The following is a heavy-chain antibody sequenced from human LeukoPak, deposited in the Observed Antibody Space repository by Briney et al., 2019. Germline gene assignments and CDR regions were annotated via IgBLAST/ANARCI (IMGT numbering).Heavy chain of an antibody. CDR2: IKQDGSEK. CDR3: AKDPQPTYYYDSSGSLIDY. V-gene: IGHV3-7*03. D-gene: IGHD3-22*01. J-gene: IGHJ4*02. Sequence: GGSLRLSCAASGFTFSSYWMSWVRQAPGKGLEWVANIKQDGSEKYYVDSVKGRFTISRDNSKNTLYLQMNSLRAEDTAVYYCAKDPQPTYYYDSSGSLIDYWGQGTLVTVSS. CDR1: GFTFSSYW.